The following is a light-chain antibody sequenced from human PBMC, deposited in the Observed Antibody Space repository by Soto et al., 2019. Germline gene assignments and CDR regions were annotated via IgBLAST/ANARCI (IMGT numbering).Light chain of an antibody. V-gene: IGKV1-39*01. CDR1: QSITSY. CDR3: QQSYNTPYT. CDR2: AAS. J-gene: IGKJ2*01. Sequence: DIQMTQSPSSLSASVGDGVTITCRASQSITSYLNWYQQKPGKAPKLLIYAASSLQSGVPSRFSGSGSGTDFTLTISSLQPEDFATYYCQQSYNTPYTFGQGTNLEIK.